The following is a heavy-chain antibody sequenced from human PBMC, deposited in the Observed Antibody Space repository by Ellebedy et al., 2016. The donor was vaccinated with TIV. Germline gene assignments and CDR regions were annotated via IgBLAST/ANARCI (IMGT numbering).Heavy chain of an antibody. V-gene: IGHV1-69*13. J-gene: IGHJ4*02. CDR2: IIPFFGTA. D-gene: IGHD3-10*01. CDR1: GGTFSSYS. Sequence: ASVKVSXXASGGTFSSYSINWVRQAPGQGLKWLGGIIPFFGTARYSQKFQGRVTLSADESTSTAYMELSSLRSEDTAVYYCASPKRNLYDSGSHLVFGYWGQGTLVSVSS. CDR3: ASPKRNLYDSGSHLVFGY.